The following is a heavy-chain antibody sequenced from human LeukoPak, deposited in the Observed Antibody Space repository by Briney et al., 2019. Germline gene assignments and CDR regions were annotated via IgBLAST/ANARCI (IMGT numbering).Heavy chain of an antibody. CDR2: ISGSGGST. CDR1: GFTFSSYA. J-gene: IGHJ4*02. V-gene: IGHV3-23*01. Sequence: GGSLRLSCAASGFTFSSYATSWVRQAPGKGLEWVSAISGSGGSTYYADSVKGRFTISRDNSKNTLYLQMNSLRAEDTAVYYCAEVLSQLLVDYWGQGTLVTVSS. D-gene: IGHD1-26*01. CDR3: AEVLSQLLVDY.